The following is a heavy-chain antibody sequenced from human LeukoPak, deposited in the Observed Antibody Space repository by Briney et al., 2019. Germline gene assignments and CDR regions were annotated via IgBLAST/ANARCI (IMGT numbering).Heavy chain of an antibody. J-gene: IGHJ4*02. Sequence: PPGRSLRLSCAASGFTFSSYAMHWVRQAPGKGLEWVAVISYDGSNKYYADSVKGRFTISRDNAKNSLYLQINSLRAEDTAVYYCARTHLESGYCSSTSCPPDYWGQGTLVTVSS. V-gene: IGHV3-30*07. CDR3: ARTHLESGYCSSTSCPPDY. CDR1: GFTFSSYA. D-gene: IGHD2-2*01. CDR2: ISYDGSNK.